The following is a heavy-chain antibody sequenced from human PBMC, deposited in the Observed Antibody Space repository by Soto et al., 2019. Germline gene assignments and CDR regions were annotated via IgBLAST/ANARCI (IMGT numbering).Heavy chain of an antibody. CDR3: AKDMAARGLGEFDY. CDR1: GFTFDDYA. Sequence: EVQLVESGGGLVQPGRSLRLSCAASGFTFDDYAMHWVRQAPGKGLEWVSGISRNSGSIGYADSVKDRFTISRDNAKNSLYLQMNSLRAEDTALYYCAKDMAARGLGEFDYWGQGTLVTVSS. V-gene: IGHV3-9*01. D-gene: IGHD6-6*01. CDR2: ISRNSGSI. J-gene: IGHJ4*02.